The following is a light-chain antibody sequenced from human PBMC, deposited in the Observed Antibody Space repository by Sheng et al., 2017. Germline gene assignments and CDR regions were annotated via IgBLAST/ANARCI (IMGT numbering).Light chain of an antibody. Sequence: QSVLTQPPSASGTPGQRVTISCSGSSSNIGSNYVYWYQQLPGTAPKLLIYRNDQRPSAVPDRFFGSKSGTSASLAISGLRSEDEADYYCAAWDDSLSVLVFGGGAKVTVL. J-gene: IGLJ2*01. CDR1: SSNIGSNY. CDR2: RND. CDR3: AAWDDSLSVLV. V-gene: IGLV1-47*01.